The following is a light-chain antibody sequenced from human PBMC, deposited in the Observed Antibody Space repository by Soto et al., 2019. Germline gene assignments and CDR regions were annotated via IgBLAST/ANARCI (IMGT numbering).Light chain of an antibody. CDR3: QQHSNWPGLIT. CDR2: DAS. CDR1: QSVSNY. Sequence: VLTQSPSTLSLSPGERATLSCGASQSVSNYLNWYQQKPGQGPRLLIFDASNRATGTPPRFSGSGSGTDFTLTISSLEPEDFAVYYCQQHSNWPGLITFGQGTRLEIK. V-gene: IGKV3-11*01. J-gene: IGKJ5*01.